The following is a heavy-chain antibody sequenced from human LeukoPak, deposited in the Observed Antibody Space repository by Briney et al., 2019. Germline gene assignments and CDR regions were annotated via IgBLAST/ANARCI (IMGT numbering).Heavy chain of an antibody. V-gene: IGHV3-74*01. Sequence: GSLRLSCAASGFTFSTPWMHWVRQAPGKGLVWVSRINSDGSATSYAYSVEGRFTISRDNAKNTLYLQMNSLRAEDTAVYYCASNSYGKRSDYWGQGTLVTVSS. CDR3: ASNSYGKRSDY. J-gene: IGHJ4*02. CDR1: GFTFSTPW. D-gene: IGHD5-18*01. CDR2: INSDGSAT.